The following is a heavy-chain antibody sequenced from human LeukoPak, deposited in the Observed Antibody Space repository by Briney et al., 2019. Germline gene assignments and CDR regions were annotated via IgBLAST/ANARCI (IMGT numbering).Heavy chain of an antibody. V-gene: IGHV4-4*02. CDR2: IDHSGRT. CDR1: GGSSSSSNW. Sequence: SETLSLTCAVSGGSSSSSNWWNWVRQPPGKGLEWIGEIDHSGRTNYNPSLKSRVTISVDTSKNQFSLKLSSVTAADTAVYYCARHDSSGYYSEYFDYWGQGTLVTVSS. D-gene: IGHD3-22*01. CDR3: ARHDSSGYYSEYFDY. J-gene: IGHJ4*02.